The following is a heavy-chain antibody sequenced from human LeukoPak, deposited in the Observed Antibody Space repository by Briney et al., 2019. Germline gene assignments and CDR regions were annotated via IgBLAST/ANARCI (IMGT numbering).Heavy chain of an antibody. CDR2: ISYDGSNK. CDR1: GFTFSSYG. Sequence: PGRSRRLSCAASGFTFSSYGMHWVRQAPGKGLEWVAVISYDGSNKYYADSVKGRFTISRDNSKNTLYLQMNSLRAEDTAVYYCAKATNRYCSSTSCPPANHWGQGTLVTVSS. CDR3: AKATNRYCSSTSCPPANH. J-gene: IGHJ5*02. V-gene: IGHV3-30*18. D-gene: IGHD2-2*01.